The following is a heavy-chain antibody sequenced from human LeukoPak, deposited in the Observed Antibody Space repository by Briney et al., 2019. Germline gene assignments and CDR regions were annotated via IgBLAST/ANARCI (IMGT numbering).Heavy chain of an antibody. V-gene: IGHV3-23*01. CDR2: ISGSGVST. Sequence: GGSLRLSCAASGFRFSSYAMSWVRQAPGKGLEWVSAISGSGVSTYYADSVKGRFTVSRDNSKNTLYLQMSSLRAEDTAVYYCASLSVNDAFDIWGQGTMVTVSS. CDR3: ASLSVNDAFDI. D-gene: IGHD2/OR15-2a*01. CDR1: GFRFSSYA. J-gene: IGHJ3*02.